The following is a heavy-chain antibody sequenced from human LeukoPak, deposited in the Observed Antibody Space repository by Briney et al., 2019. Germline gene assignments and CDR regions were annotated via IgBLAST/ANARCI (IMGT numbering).Heavy chain of an antibody. D-gene: IGHD3-16*02. J-gene: IGHJ4*02. CDR1: GFTFSSYG. V-gene: IGHV3-30*18. CDR2: ISYDGSNK. Sequence: PGRSLRLSCAASGFTFSSYGMHWVRQAPGKGLEWVAVISYDGSNKYYADSVKGRFTISRDNSKNTLYLQMNSLRAEDTAVYYCAKAEYYDYVWGSYRSEPSDYWGQGTLVTVSS. CDR3: AKAEYYDYVWGSYRSEPSDY.